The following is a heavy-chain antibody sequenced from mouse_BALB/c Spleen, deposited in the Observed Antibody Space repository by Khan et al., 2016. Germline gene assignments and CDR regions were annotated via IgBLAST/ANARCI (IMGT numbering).Heavy chain of an antibody. V-gene: IGHV1-7*01. Sequence: VQLQESGAELAKPGASVKMSCKASGYTFTSYWMHWVKQRPGQGLEWIGYINPSTGYTEYNQKFKDKATLTADKSSSTAYMQLSSLTSEDSAVYYCASYDGGRYAVDYWCQRTTVIVFS. D-gene: IGHD1-1*02. CDR2: INPSTGYT. CDR1: GYTFTSYW. CDR3: ASYDGGRYAVDY. J-gene: IGHJ4*01.